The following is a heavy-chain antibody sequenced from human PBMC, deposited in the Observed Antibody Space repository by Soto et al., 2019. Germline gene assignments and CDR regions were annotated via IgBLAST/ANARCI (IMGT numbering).Heavy chain of an antibody. V-gene: IGHV4-39*01. D-gene: IGHD2-15*01. CDR2: IYYSGST. J-gene: IGHJ4*02. CDR1: GGAISSSSYY. Sequence: SETLALTCTVSGGAISSSSYYWGWIRQPPGKGLEWIGGIYYSGSTYYNPSLKSRVTISVDTSKNQFSLKLSSVTAADTAVYYCARPPRYCSGGSCYIFDYWGQGTLVTVSS. CDR3: ARPPRYCSGGSCYIFDY.